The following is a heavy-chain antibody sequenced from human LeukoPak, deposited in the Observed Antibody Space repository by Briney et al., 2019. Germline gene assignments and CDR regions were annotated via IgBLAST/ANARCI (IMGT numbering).Heavy chain of an antibody. D-gene: IGHD6-13*01. Sequence: GGSLRLSCAASGFTFSSYSMNWVRQAPGKGLEWVSAISISGTSTYYADSVKGRFTISRDNFKNTLYLQMSSLRAEDTAVYYCAKDEQQYSSSWFDYWGQGTLVTVSS. V-gene: IGHV3-23*01. J-gene: IGHJ4*02. CDR1: GFTFSSYS. CDR3: AKDEQQYSSSWFDY. CDR2: ISISGTST.